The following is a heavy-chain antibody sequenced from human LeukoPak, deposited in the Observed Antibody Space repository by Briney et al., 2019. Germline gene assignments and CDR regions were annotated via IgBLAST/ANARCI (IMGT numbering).Heavy chain of an antibody. CDR3: ARGGEMTTVTIFDY. V-gene: IGHV1-69*01. CDR1: GGTFSSYA. Sequence: SVKVSCKASGGTFSSYAISWVRQAPGQGLEWMGGIIPIFGTANYAQKFQGRVTITADESTSTAYMELSSLRSEDTAVYYCARGGEMTTVTIFDYWGQGTLVTVSS. D-gene: IGHD4-11*01. J-gene: IGHJ4*02. CDR2: IIPIFGTA.